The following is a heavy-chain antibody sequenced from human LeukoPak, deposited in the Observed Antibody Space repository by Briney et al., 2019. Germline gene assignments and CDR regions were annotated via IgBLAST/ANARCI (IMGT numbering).Heavy chain of an antibody. CDR2: ISGDGGST. CDR1: GFTFSSYA. D-gene: IGHD6-13*01. Sequence: GGSLRLSCAASGFTFSSYAMSWVRQAPGKGLEWVSFISGDGGSTFYADSVKGRFTISRDNSKNTLYLQMNSLRAEDTAVYYCGKDRAGTGGFDYWGQGTLVTVSS. CDR3: GKDRAGTGGFDY. J-gene: IGHJ4*02. V-gene: IGHV3-23*01.